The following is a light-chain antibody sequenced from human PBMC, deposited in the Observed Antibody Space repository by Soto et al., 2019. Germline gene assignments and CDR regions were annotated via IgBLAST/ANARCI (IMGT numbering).Light chain of an antibody. V-gene: IGLV1-47*01. CDR1: SSNIGNKY. CDR3: AAWDARLSVV. Sequence: QSVLTQPPSASGTPGQRVTITCSGSSSNIGNKYVDWYQQVPGTAPKLLIYGNNQRTSGVPDRFSGSKSGTSASLAISGLTSEDEADYYCAAWDARLSVVFGGGTKLTVL. CDR2: GNN. J-gene: IGLJ2*01.